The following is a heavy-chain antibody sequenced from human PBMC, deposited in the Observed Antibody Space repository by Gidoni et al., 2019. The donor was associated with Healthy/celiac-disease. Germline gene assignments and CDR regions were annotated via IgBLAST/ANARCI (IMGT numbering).Heavy chain of an antibody. V-gene: IGHV4-39*01. Sequence: QLQLQESGPGLVKPSETLSLTCTVSGGSISSSSYYWGWIRQPPGKGLEWIGSIYYSGITYYNPSLKSRVTISVDTSKNQFSLKLSSVTAADTAVYYCASCTGYSSGWCFFDYWGQGTLVTVSS. CDR1: GGSISSSSYY. J-gene: IGHJ4*02. CDR2: IYYSGIT. CDR3: ASCTGYSSGWCFFDY. D-gene: IGHD6-19*01.